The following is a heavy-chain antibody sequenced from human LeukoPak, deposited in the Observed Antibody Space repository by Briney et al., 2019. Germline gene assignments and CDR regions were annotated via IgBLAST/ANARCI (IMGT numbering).Heavy chain of an antibody. V-gene: IGHV3-30*04. CDR1: GFTFSSYA. D-gene: IGHD3-10*01. CDR3: AKEGDYYGSGSHRDALDM. J-gene: IGHJ3*02. CDR2: ISYDGSNK. Sequence: GRSLRLSCAASGFTFSSYAMHWVRQAPGKGLEWVAVISYDGSNKYYADSVKGRFTISRDNSKNTLYLQMNSLRPEDTALYYCAKEGDYYGSGSHRDALDMWGQGTMVTVSS.